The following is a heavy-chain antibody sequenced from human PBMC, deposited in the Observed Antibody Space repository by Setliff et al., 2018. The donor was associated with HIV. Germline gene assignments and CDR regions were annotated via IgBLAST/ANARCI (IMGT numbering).Heavy chain of an antibody. D-gene: IGHD6-6*01. CDR1: GGSISSGSYX. CDR3: VRVRAARRGWFDP. V-gene: IGHV4-61*02. CDR2: IYTSGST. J-gene: IGHJ5*02. Sequence: SETLSLTCTVSGGSISSGSYXWXWIRQPAGKGREWIGRIYTSGSTNYNPSLKIRVTISVDTSKNQFSLNLSSVTAADTAVYYCVRVRAARRGWFDPWGQGTLVTVSS.